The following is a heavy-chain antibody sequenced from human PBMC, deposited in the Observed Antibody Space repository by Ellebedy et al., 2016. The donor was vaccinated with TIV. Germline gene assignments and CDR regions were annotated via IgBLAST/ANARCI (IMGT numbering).Heavy chain of an antibody. CDR1: GFTFNSFA. Sequence: GESLKISCVASGFTFNSFAMSWVRQAPGKGLEWVSVIYSGGSTYYADSVKGRFTISRDNSKNTLYLHMNSLRAEDTAVYYCASRSYEYYYYGMDVWGQGTTVTVSS. CDR2: IYSGGST. V-gene: IGHV3-53*01. J-gene: IGHJ6*02. CDR3: ASRSYEYYYYGMDV. D-gene: IGHD3-16*01.